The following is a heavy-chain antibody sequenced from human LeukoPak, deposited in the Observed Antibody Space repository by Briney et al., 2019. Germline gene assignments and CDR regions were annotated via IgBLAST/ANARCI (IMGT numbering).Heavy chain of an antibody. Sequence: LVASVKVSCKASGYTFTGYYMHWVRQAPGQGLEWMGWINPNSGGTNYAQKFQGRVTMTRDTSMSTAYMELSRLRSDDTAVYYCAREGIQLWFSESPYYYYGMDVWGQGTTVTVSS. V-gene: IGHV1-2*03. J-gene: IGHJ6*02. CDR3: AREGIQLWFSESPYYYYGMDV. D-gene: IGHD5-18*01. CDR2: INPNSGGT. CDR1: GYTFTGYY.